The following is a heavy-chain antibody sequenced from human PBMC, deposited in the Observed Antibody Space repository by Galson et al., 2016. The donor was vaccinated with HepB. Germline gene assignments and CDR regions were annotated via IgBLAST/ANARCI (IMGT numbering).Heavy chain of an antibody. J-gene: IGHJ5*02. CDR3: ARMIPLYSSGWYVRGDGWFDP. CDR1: GFRFSDYY. D-gene: IGHD6-19*01. V-gene: IGHV3-11*01. CDR2: ISSSGRPI. Sequence: SLRLSCAASGFRFSDYYMSWIRKAPGKGLEWLSYISSSGRPINYADSVKGRFTVSRDNAKNSLYLQMNNLRGEDTAVYYCARMIPLYSSGWYVRGDGWFDPWGQGTLVTVSS.